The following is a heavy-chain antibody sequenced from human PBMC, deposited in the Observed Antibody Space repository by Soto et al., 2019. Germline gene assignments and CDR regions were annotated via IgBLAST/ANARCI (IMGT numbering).Heavy chain of an antibody. CDR3: AGLLYCTNGVCVDD. Sequence: SETLSLTCAVSGGSISSSNWWSWVRQPPGKGLEWIGEIYHSGSTNYNPSLKSRVTISVDKSKNQFSLKLSSVTAADTAVYYCAGLLYCTNGVCVDDWGQGTLVTVSS. V-gene: IGHV4-4*02. D-gene: IGHD2-8*01. CDR2: IYHSGST. J-gene: IGHJ4*02. CDR1: GGSISSSNW.